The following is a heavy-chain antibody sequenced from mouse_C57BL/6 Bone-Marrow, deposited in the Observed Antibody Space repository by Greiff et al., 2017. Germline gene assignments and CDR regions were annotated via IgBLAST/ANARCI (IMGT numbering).Heavy chain of an antibody. CDR1: GYTFTSYG. Sequence: QVQLQQSGAELARPAPSVSLSCTASGYTFTSYGLSWVKQRTGQGLEWLGEIYPRSGNTYYNEKFTGQATLTADKASSTAYMELRSLTSEDAAVYFCARQSGTGWYFDVWGTGTTVTVSS. CDR3: ARQSGTGWYFDV. D-gene: IGHD4-1*01. J-gene: IGHJ1*03. V-gene: IGHV1-81*01. CDR2: IYPRSGNT.